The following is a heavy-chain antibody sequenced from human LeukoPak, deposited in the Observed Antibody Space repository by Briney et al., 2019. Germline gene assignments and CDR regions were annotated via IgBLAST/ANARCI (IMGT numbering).Heavy chain of an antibody. D-gene: IGHD2-21*02. CDR2: INPDGRDK. CDR3: TSWGDTTAEYFQR. J-gene: IGHJ1*01. CDR1: GFTFSSYA. Sequence: GGSLRLSCAASGFTFSSYAMHWVRQAPGKGLEWVAHINPDGRDKYYVDSVKGRFSIYRDNAENSMYLQMNSLRVEDTAVYYCTSWGDTTAEYFQRWGQGTLVTVSS. V-gene: IGHV3-7*01.